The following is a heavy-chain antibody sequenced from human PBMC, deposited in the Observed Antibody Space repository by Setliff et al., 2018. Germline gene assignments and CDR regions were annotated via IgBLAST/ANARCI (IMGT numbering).Heavy chain of an antibody. CDR2: IYSSGNT. CDR3: ARDPSSVAARPGY. D-gene: IGHD6-6*01. V-gene: IGHV4-39*07. CDR1: GDSIRGSRYY. J-gene: IGHJ4*02. Sequence: PSETLSLTCTVSGDSIRGSRYYWGWIRQPPGKGLEWIGSIYSSGNTYYNPSLKRRVTISVDTTKNQFSLQLNSVTAADTAMYYCARDPSSVAARPGYWGQGTLVTVSS.